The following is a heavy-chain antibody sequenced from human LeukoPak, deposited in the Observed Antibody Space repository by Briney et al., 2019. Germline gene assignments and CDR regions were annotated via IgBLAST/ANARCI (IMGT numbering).Heavy chain of an antibody. J-gene: IGHJ4*02. V-gene: IGHV3-21*01. CDR1: GFTFYSYA. CDR3: ARDSSSWYEDTQDY. D-gene: IGHD6-13*01. Sequence: KPGGSLRLSCAASGFTFYSYAMSWVRQPPGRGLEWVSSISSSSSYIYYADSVKGRFTISRDNAKNSLYLQMNSLRAEDTAVYYCARDSSSWYEDTQDYWGQGTLVTVSS. CDR2: ISSSSSYI.